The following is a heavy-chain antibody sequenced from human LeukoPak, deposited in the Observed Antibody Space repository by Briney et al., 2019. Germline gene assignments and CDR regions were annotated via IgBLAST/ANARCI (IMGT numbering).Heavy chain of an antibody. J-gene: IGHJ3*02. Sequence: GASVKVSCKASGYTFTSYAMNWVRQAPGQGLEWMGWINTNTGSPTYAQGFTGRFVFSLDTSVSTAYLQISSLKAEDTAVYYCARGYGSGSYYAFDIWGQGTMVTVSS. V-gene: IGHV7-4-1*02. CDR1: GYTFTSYA. D-gene: IGHD3-10*01. CDR2: INTNTGSP. CDR3: ARGYGSGSYYAFDI.